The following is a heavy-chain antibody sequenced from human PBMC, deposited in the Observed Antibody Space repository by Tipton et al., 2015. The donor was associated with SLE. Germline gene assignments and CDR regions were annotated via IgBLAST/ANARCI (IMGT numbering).Heavy chain of an antibody. CDR2: IYASGST. D-gene: IGHD2-2*01. V-gene: IGHV4-4*07. CDR3: ARHYCSSTSCPGGFDY. Sequence: TLSLTCTVSGDSISNYYWSWIRQPAGEGLEWIGRIYASGSTNYNPSLKSRVTISVDTSKNQFSLNLSSVTAADTAVYFCARHYCSSTSCPGGFDYWGQGTLVTASS. CDR1: GDSISNYY. J-gene: IGHJ4*02.